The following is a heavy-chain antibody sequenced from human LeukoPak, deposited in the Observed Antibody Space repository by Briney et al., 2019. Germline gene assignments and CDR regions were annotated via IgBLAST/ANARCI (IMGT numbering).Heavy chain of an antibody. Sequence: SETLSLTCTVSGGSISTGNYYWGWIRQPPGKGLDWIGSFYYSGNTYYNPSLKSRVTISVDSSKNQFSLRLSSVTAADTAVYYCTRWEYRYGTVDDYWGQGTLVTVSP. D-gene: IGHD5-18*01. CDR1: GGSISTGNYY. CDR2: FYYSGNT. CDR3: TRWEYRYGTVDDY. J-gene: IGHJ4*02. V-gene: IGHV4-39*01.